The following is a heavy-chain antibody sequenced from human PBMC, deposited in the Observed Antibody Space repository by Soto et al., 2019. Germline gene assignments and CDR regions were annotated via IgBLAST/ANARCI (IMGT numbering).Heavy chain of an antibody. V-gene: IGHV3-21*01. D-gene: IGHD6-6*01. CDR2: ISSSSSYI. Sequence: GGSLRLSCAASGFTFSSYSMNWVRQAPGKGLEWVSSISSSSSYIYYADSVKGRFTITRDNAKNSLYLQMNSLGAEDTAVYYCARDWASSSWDYWGQGTLVTVSS. CDR1: GFTFSSYS. J-gene: IGHJ4*02. CDR3: ARDWASSSWDY.